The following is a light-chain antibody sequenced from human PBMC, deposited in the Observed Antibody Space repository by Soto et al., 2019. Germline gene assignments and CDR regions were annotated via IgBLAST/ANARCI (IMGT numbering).Light chain of an antibody. Sequence: QSALTQPPSASGSPGQSVTISCTGTSSDVGGYNYVSWYQQHPGKAPKLMIYEVSKRPSGVPDRFSGSKSGNTSSLTVSGLQAEDEAAYYYGSYAGSNIVIYGGGTKLTVL. CDR2: EVS. V-gene: IGLV2-8*01. CDR3: GSYAGSNIVI. J-gene: IGLJ2*01. CDR1: SSDVGGYNY.